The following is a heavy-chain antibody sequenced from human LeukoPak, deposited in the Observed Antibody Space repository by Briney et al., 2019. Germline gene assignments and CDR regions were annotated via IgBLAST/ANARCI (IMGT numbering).Heavy chain of an antibody. CDR1: GYTFTSYY. Sequence: GASMKVSCKASGYTFTSYYLHWVRQAPGQGLEWIGIINPSGGSASYAQKFQGRVTMTRDTSTSTVYLELSSLRSGDTAVYYCARATQSWFDPWGQGTLVTVSS. J-gene: IGHJ5*02. CDR2: INPSGGSA. V-gene: IGHV1-46*01. CDR3: ARATQSWFDP.